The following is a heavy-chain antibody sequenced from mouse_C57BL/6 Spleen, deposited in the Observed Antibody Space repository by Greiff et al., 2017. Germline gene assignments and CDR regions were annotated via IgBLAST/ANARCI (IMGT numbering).Heavy chain of an antibody. Sequence: VQLQQPGAELVRPGSSVKLSCKASGYTFTSYWMHWVKQRPIQGLEWIGNIDPSDSETHYNQKFKDKATLTVDKSSSTAYMQLSSLTSDDSAVYYCARWRLAYYFDYWGQGTTLTVSS. CDR1: GYTFTSYW. V-gene: IGHV1-52*01. CDR2: IDPSDSET. J-gene: IGHJ2*01. CDR3: ARWRLAYYFDY.